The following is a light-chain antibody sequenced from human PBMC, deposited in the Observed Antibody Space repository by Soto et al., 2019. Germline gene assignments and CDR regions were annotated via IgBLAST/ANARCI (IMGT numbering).Light chain of an antibody. CDR3: QQRSNSPVT. CDR1: QSVSSY. Sequence: EIVLTQSPATLSLSPGERATLSCRASQSVSSYLAWYQQKPGQAPRLLIYDASNRATGIPARFSGSGSGTDFPLTISSLEPEDFAVYYCQQRSNSPVTFGQGTKVEIK. J-gene: IGKJ1*01. CDR2: DAS. V-gene: IGKV3-11*01.